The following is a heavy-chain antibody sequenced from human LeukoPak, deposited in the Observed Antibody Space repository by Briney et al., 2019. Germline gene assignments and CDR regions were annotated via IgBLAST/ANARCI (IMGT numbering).Heavy chain of an antibody. J-gene: IGHJ5*02. CDR3: ARDISTITGTTRWFDP. Sequence: SETLSLTCTVSGGSISSYYWSWIRQPAGKGLEWIGRIYTSGGTNYNPSLKSRVTMSVDTSKTQFSLKLSSVTAADTAVYYCARDISTITGTTRWFDPWGQGTLVAVSS. D-gene: IGHD1-20*01. V-gene: IGHV4-4*07. CDR1: GGSISSYY. CDR2: IYTSGGT.